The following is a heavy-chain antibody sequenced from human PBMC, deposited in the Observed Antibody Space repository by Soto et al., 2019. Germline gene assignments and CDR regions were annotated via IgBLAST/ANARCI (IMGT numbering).Heavy chain of an antibody. Sequence: QVQLVQSGAEVKKPGASVQVSCKASGYTFTSYGISRVRQAPGQGLEWMGWISAYNGNTNYAQKLQGRVTMTTDTSTSTDYMELRSLRSDDTAVYYCARDRGSYAFDYWGQGTLVTVSS. CDR1: GYTFTSYG. CDR2: ISAYNGNT. V-gene: IGHV1-18*01. D-gene: IGHD1-26*01. J-gene: IGHJ4*02. CDR3: ARDRGSYAFDY.